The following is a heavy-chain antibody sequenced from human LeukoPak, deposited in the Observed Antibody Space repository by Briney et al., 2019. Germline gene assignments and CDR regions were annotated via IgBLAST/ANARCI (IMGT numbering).Heavy chain of an antibody. CDR3: VKPRKYTTNWSFDY. CDR2: ISSNGGNT. J-gene: IGHJ4*02. CDR1: GFIFSDYA. D-gene: IGHD6-13*01. V-gene: IGHV3-64D*06. Sequence: GGSLRLSCSASGFIFSDYAMFWVRQAPGKGLEYVSAISSNGGNTYYADSVKGRFTISRDNSKNTLYLQMSSLRPEDMAVYYCVKPRKYTTNWSFDYWGQGTLVTVSS.